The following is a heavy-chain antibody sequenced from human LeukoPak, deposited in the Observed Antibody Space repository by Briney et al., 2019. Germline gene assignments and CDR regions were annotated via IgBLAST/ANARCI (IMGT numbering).Heavy chain of an antibody. V-gene: IGHV4-39*01. D-gene: IGHD3-22*01. CDR3: ARGVTMIVVVIHDWYFDL. J-gene: IGHJ2*01. CDR1: GSSISSSSYY. Sequence: SETLSLTCTVSGSSISSSSYYWGWIRQPPGKGLEWIGSIYYTRSTYYNPSLKSRVTISVDTSKNQFSLKLTSVTAADTAVYYCARGVTMIVVVIHDWYFDLWGPGTLVTVSS. CDR2: IYYTRST.